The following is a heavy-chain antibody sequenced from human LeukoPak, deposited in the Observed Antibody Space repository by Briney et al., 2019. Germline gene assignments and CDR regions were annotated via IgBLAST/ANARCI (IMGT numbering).Heavy chain of an antibody. CDR1: GGTFSSYA. CDR3: AREGRGIF. Sequence: SVKVSCKASGGTFSSYAISWVRQAPGQGLEWMGGIIPIFGTANYAQKLQGRVTMTTDTSTSTAYMELRSLRSDDTAVYYCAREGRGIFWGQGTLVTVSS. J-gene: IGHJ4*02. D-gene: IGHD2-15*01. CDR2: IIPIFGTA. V-gene: IGHV1-69*05.